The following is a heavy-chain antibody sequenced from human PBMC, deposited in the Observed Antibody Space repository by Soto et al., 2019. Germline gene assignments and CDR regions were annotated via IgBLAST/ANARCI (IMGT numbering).Heavy chain of an antibody. D-gene: IGHD6-19*01. V-gene: IGHV3-30*03. CDR1: GFTFSSYG. Sequence: QVQLVESGGGVVQPGRSLRLSCAASGFTFSSYGMHWVRQAPGKGLEWVAVISYDGSNKYYADSVKGRFTSSRDNSKNTLYLQRNSLRAAATAVYYCASWAGDWVQGSLFTVS. J-gene: IGHJ4*02. CDR2: ISYDGSNK. CDR3: ASWAGD.